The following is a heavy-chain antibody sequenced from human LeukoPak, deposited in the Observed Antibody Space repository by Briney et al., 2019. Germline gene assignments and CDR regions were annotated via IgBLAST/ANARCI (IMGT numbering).Heavy chain of an antibody. CDR2: ISSSTGTTI. J-gene: IGHJ5*02. V-gene: IGHV3-48*01. Sequence: SGGSLRLSCVASGFTFSSYSMNWVRQAPGKGLEWVSHISSSTGTTIYYSDSVKGRFTISRDNAKNSLYLQMNSLRAEDTAVYYCARESPRYYDSGGLGPWGQGTLVTVSS. CDR1: GFTFSSYS. CDR3: ARESPRYYDSGGLGP. D-gene: IGHD3-22*01.